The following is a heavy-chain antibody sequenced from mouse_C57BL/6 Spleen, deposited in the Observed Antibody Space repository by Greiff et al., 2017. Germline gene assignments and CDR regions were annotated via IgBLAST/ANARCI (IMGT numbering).Heavy chain of an antibody. V-gene: IGHV1-55*01. CDR2: IYPTSGRT. CDR3: ARASPLGRSCDFEY. CDR1: GYTFTSYW. D-gene: IGHD4-1*01. Sequence: QVQLQQSGAELVKPGASVKMSCKASGYTFTSYWITWVKQRPGQGLEWIGDIYPTSGRTNYNEKFKGKAILTVDNSSNPAYMQLSSLTSEDSAVLDCARASPLGRSCDFEYWGQGTTVTV. J-gene: IGHJ4*01.